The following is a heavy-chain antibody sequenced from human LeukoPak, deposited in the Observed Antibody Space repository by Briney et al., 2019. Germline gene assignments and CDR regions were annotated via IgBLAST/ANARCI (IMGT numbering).Heavy chain of an antibody. J-gene: IGHJ4*02. V-gene: IGHV3-43D*04. Sequence: GGSLRLSCAASGFNFDEYAMHWIRQAPGKGPEWVSRISWDGDITNYADSVKGRFTVPRDNKENSLFLQMNSLRGDDTALYYCTKGRYRTNWYKLDDWGQGTRVIVSS. CDR1: GFNFDEYA. D-gene: IGHD6-13*01. CDR3: TKGRYRTNWYKLDD. CDR2: ISWDGDIT.